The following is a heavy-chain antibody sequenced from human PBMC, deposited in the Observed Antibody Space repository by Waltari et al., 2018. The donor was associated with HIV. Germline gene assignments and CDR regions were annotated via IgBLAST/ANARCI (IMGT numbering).Heavy chain of an antibody. V-gene: IGHV4-34*02. CDR2: IKHSGST. Sequence: QVQLQQWGAGLLKPSETLSLTCAVYGGSFSGYFWSWIRQPPGKGLEWMGEIKHSGSTYFNPSLNGRVIISVDTSKNQFSLNLTSVTAVDTAVYYCARGRIYCSVGNCYSGMYDYWGQGNLVTIYS. D-gene: IGHD2-15*01. J-gene: IGHJ4*02. CDR3: ARGRIYCSVGNCYSGMYDY. CDR1: GGSFSGYF.